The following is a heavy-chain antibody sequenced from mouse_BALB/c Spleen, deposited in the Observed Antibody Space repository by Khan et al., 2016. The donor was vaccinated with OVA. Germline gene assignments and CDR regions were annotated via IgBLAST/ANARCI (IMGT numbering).Heavy chain of an antibody. D-gene: IGHD1-1*01. Sequence: QVQLQQSGPELVKPGASVKISCKASGYTFTDYYINWVKQKPGQGLEWIGWLYPGSGNTKYNETFKGRATLSIDTSSRTTYMQLSSLTSRDTAVYFWARGNYYGSTSWLAYWGQGTLVTVSA. CDR3: ARGNYYGSTSWLAY. CDR1: GYTFTDYY. CDR2: LYPGSGNT. V-gene: IGHV1-84*02. J-gene: IGHJ3*01.